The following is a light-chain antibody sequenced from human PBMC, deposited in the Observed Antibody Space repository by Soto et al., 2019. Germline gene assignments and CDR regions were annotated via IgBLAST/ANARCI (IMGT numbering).Light chain of an antibody. CDR1: QSVSNNY. CDR3: QQYGRSGT. V-gene: IGKV3-20*01. CDR2: GAS. J-gene: IGKJ1*01. Sequence: ELVLTQSPGTLSLSPVEITTLSCRASQSVSNNYLAWYQQKPGQAPRLLIYGASNRATGIPDRFSGSGSGTDFTLTISRLEPEDFAVYYCQQYGRSGTFGQGTKVDIK.